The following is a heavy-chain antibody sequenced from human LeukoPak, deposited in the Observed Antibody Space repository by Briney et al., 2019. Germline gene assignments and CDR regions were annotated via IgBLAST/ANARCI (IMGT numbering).Heavy chain of an antibody. J-gene: IGHJ5*02. CDR1: GFTFSKYA. CDR3: AKDPSGSYFLNWFDP. V-gene: IGHV3-23*01. CDR2: ISGSGGST. D-gene: IGHD1-26*01. Sequence: GGSLRLSCAASGFTFSKYAMSWVRQAPGKGLEWVSAISGSGGSTYYADSVKGRFTISRDNSKNTLYLQMNSLRAEDTAVNYCAKDPSGSYFLNWFDPWWQGTLVTVSS.